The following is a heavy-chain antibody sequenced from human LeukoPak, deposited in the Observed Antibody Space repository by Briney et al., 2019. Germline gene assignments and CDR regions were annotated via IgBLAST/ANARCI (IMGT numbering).Heavy chain of an antibody. CDR2: IKTKSDGGTT. J-gene: IGHJ4*02. V-gene: IGHV3-15*01. CDR3: VSQSFDC. CDR1: GFTFSNAR. Sequence: PGGSLRLSCAASGFTFSNARTNCGPRAPGKGLEWVARIKTKSDGGTTDYAAPVKARFTISRDDSKNTVYLQMNGLKTEDTAVYYCVSQSFDCCGPGGLVTVSS.